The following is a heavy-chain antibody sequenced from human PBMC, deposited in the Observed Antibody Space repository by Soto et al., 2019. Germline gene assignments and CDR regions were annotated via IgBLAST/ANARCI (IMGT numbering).Heavy chain of an antibody. CDR2: MNPNSGYT. CDR3: ARVMGSVDY. Sequence: QVQLVQSGAEVKKPGTSVRVSCKASGYTFSNYDINWVRQAAGQGLEWMGWMNPNSGYTGSARKFQGRVTMTRDTSMRTGYMELGRLRSEDTAVYYCARVMGSVDYWGQGTLVTVSS. D-gene: IGHD1-26*01. J-gene: IGHJ4*02. CDR1: GYTFSNYD. V-gene: IGHV1-8*01.